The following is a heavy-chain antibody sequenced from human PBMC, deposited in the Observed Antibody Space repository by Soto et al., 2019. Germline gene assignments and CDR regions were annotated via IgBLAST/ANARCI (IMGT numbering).Heavy chain of an antibody. CDR3: ARASSSSSAADY. Sequence: TLSLTCSVSGDSISSGGYYWSWIRHLPGKGLEWIGYIYDTESAYYNPSLKSRVSISMDTSENHFAMRLTSVTAADSAVYYCARASSSSSAADYWGQGLQVTVS. CDR2: IYDTESA. V-gene: IGHV4-31*03. D-gene: IGHD6-6*01. CDR1: GDSISSGGYY. J-gene: IGHJ4*02.